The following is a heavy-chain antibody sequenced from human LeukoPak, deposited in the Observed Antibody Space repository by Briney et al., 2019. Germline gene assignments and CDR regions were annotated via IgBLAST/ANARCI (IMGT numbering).Heavy chain of an antibody. D-gene: IGHD3-3*01. V-gene: IGHV3-7*01. CDR3: AREALSNYDFWSGYPNWFDP. CDR1: GFTFSSYW. J-gene: IGHJ5*02. CDR2: IKQDGSEK. Sequence: GGSLRLSCAASGFTFSSYWMSWVRQAPGKGLEWVANIKQDGSEKYYVDSVKGRFTISRDNAKNSLYLQMNSLRAEDTAVYYCAREALSNYDFWSGYPNWFDPWGQGTLVTVSS.